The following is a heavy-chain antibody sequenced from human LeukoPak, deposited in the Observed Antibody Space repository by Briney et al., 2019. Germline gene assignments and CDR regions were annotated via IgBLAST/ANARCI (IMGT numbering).Heavy chain of an antibody. V-gene: IGHV4-59*01. D-gene: IGHD2-15*01. J-gene: IGHJ5*02. CDR3: AREDCSGGSCSFDP. CDR2: IYYSGST. CDR1: GGSLSSYY. Sequence: SETLSLTCTVSGGSLSSYYWSWIRQPPGKGLEWVGYIYYSGSTNYNPSLKSRVTISGVTSKNQYSLKLSSVTSADTAVYYCAREDCSGGSCSFDPWGQGTLVTVSS.